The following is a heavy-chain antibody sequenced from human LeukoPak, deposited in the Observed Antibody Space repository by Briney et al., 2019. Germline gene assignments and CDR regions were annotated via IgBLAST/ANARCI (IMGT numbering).Heavy chain of an antibody. CDR1: GFTFVDFA. V-gene: IGHV3-43*02. D-gene: IGHD5-18*01. J-gene: IGHJ4*02. CDR2: INGNGDSA. Sequence: GGSLRLSCAASGFTFVDFAMHWVRQVPGKGLEWVSFINGNGDSAHYADSVRGRFTISRDNSKNSLYMQLTSLRTEDSAVYYCSKDKESRQGYSYRLFYDFWGERALLSVSS. CDR3: SKDKESRQGYSYRLFYDF.